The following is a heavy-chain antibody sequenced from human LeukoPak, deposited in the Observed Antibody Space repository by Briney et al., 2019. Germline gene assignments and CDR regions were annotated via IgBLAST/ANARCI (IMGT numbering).Heavy chain of an antibody. V-gene: IGHV3-74*01. CDR2: INSDGSVT. J-gene: IGHJ4*02. D-gene: IGHD5-12*01. CDR3: VTDRYSDSAFGD. CDR1: GITVSSYW. Sequence: PGGSLRLSCAASGITVSSYWMHWVRQAPGKGLVWVSRINSDGSVTNYVDSVEGRFTISRDNAKNTVYLRMNDLRAEDTAVYYCVTDRYSDSAFGDWGQGTLVTVSS.